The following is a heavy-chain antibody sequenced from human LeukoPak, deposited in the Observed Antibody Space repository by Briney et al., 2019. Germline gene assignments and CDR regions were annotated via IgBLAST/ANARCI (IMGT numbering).Heavy chain of an antibody. J-gene: IGHJ4*02. Sequence: PSETLSLTCAVYGGSFSGYYWSWIRQPPGKGLEWIGEINHSGSTNYNPSLKSRVTISVDTSKNQFSLKLSSVTAADTAVYYCARRLGDFWSGYYGFDYWGQGTLVTVSS. CDR2: INHSGST. D-gene: IGHD3-3*01. V-gene: IGHV4-34*01. CDR3: ARRLGDFWSGYYGFDY. CDR1: GGSFSGYY.